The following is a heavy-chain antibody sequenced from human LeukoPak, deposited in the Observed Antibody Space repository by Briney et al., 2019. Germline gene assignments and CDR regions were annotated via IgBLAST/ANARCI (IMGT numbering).Heavy chain of an antibody. D-gene: IGHD1-26*01. Sequence: GGSLRLSCAASGFTVSSNYMNWVRQAPGKGLEWVSFISSSSTYIYYADSVKGRFTISRDNAKRSLYLQMNSLRVEDTAVYYCARDPTSIIPQWEPIDYWGQGTLVTVSS. CDR3: ARDPTSIIPQWEPIDY. CDR2: ISSSSTYI. CDR1: GFTVSSNY. V-gene: IGHV3-21*01. J-gene: IGHJ4*02.